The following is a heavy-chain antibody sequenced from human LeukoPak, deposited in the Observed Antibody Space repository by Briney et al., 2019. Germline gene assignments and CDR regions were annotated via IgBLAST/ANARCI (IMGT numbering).Heavy chain of an antibody. J-gene: IGHJ4*02. CDR3: ARDLFGDYDG. CDR2: ISYDGSNK. D-gene: IGHD4-17*01. CDR1: GFTFSSYG. V-gene: IGHV3-30*03. Sequence: GGSLRLSCAASGFTFSSYGMHWVRQAPGKGLEWVAVISYDGSNKYYADSVKGRFTISRDNSKETLWLQMNGLRDEDTAVYYCARDLFGDYDGWGQGTLVTVSS.